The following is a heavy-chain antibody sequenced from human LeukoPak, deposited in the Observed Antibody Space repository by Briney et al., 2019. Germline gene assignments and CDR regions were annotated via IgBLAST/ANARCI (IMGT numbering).Heavy chain of an antibody. J-gene: IGHJ2*01. CDR3: ARDPSNTSGWYQYFDA. D-gene: IGHD6-19*01. CDR2: ISCYNGDT. CDR1: GYTFTHHG. V-gene: IGHV1-18*01. Sequence: ASVKVSCKASGYTFTHHGIAWIRQAPGQGFEWLGWISCYNGDTIYAQKFQGRVTLTTEKSTSTVYMELRSLTSDDTAVYYCARDPSNTSGWYQYFDAWGRGTLVSVSS.